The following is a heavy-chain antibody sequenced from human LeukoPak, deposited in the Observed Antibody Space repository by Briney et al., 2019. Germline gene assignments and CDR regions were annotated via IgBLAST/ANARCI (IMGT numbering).Heavy chain of an antibody. CDR2: ISAYNGNT. D-gene: IGHD4-17*01. CDR3: ARILTAADGDYADNFDY. Sequence: ASVKVSCKASGYTFTSYGISGVRQAPGQGLEGMGWISAYNGNTNYAQKLQGRVTMTTDTSTSTAYMELRSLRSDDTAVYYCARILTAADGDYADNFDYWGQGTLVTVSS. CDR1: GYTFTSYG. V-gene: IGHV1-18*01. J-gene: IGHJ4*02.